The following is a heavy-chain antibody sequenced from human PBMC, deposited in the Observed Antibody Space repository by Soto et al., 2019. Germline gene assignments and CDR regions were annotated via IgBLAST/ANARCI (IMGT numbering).Heavy chain of an antibody. CDR1: GGSLSGYY. CDR3: ARRRGHRYYYYYMDV. Sequence: SETLSLTCAVYGGSLSGYYWSWIRQPPGKGLEWIGEINHSGSTNYNPSLKSRVTISVDTSKNQFSLKLSSVTAADTAVYYCARRRGHRYYYYYMDVWGKGTTVTVSS. V-gene: IGHV4-34*01. J-gene: IGHJ6*03. CDR2: INHSGST.